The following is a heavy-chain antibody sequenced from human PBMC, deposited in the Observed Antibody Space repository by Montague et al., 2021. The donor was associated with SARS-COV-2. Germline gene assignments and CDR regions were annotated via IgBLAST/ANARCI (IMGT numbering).Heavy chain of an antibody. J-gene: IGHJ6*02. CDR2: MSIDNFYA. D-gene: IGHD2-8*01. V-gene: IGHV3-11*03. Sequence: SLRLSCAASGFTFTDYYMSWVRQAPGKGLEWISYMSIDNFYATYAGSVKGRFIISRDNAENSLFLQMNSLRVEDTAVYYCARLSVTNPDNYYYYKGMDVWGQGTTVIVSS. CDR1: GFTFTDYY. CDR3: ARLSVTNPDNYYYYKGMDV.